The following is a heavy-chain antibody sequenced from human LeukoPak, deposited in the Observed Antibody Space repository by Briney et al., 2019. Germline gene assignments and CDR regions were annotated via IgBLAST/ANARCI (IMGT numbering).Heavy chain of an antibody. D-gene: IGHD3-22*01. V-gene: IGHV4-39*01. CDR3: ALDLIVVDNDLGGY. Sequence: SETLSLTCTVSGGSISSSSYYWGWLRQPPGKGLEWIGSIYYSGSTYYNPSLKGRVTISVDTSKNQFSLKLSSVTAADTAVYYCALDLIVVDNDLGGYWGQGTLVTVSS. CDR1: GGSISSSSYY. J-gene: IGHJ4*02. CDR2: IYYSGST.